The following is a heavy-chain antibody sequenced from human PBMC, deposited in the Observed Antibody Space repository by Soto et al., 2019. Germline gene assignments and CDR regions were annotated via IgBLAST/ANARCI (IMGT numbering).Heavy chain of an antibody. V-gene: IGHV3-11*01. CDR2: ISSSGSTI. Sequence: QVQLVESGGGLVKPGGSLRLSCAASGFTFSDYYMSWIRQAPGKGLEWVSYISSSGSTIYYADSVKGRFTISRDNAKNSRYLQMNSLRAEDTAVYYCARQPYEWESPYNWFDPWGQGTLVTVSS. D-gene: IGHD1-26*01. CDR1: GFTFSDYY. J-gene: IGHJ5*02. CDR3: ARQPYEWESPYNWFDP.